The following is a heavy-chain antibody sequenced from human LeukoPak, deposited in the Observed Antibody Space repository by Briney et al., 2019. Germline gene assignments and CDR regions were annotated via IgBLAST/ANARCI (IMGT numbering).Heavy chain of an antibody. CDR3: ARVRITSIAAAQFDY. V-gene: IGHV1-69*13. CDR1: GGTFSSYA. CDR2: IIPIFGTA. Sequence: SVKVSCKASGGTFSSYAISWVRQAPGQGLEWMGGIIPIFGTANYAQKFQGRVTITADESTSTAYMELSSLRSEDTAVYYYARVRITSIAAAQFDYWGQGTLVTVSS. D-gene: IGHD6-13*01. J-gene: IGHJ4*02.